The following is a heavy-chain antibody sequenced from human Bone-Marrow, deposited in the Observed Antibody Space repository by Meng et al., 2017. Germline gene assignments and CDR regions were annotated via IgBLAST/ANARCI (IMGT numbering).Heavy chain of an antibody. J-gene: IGHJ4*02. CDR3: ARGPTTMAHDFDY. V-gene: IGHV4-34*01. D-gene: IGHD4-11*01. CDR1: GGSFSDYY. CDR2: INHSGST. Sequence: QGHLREWGAGLLQPSETLSLTCVVSGGSFSDYYWSWIRQPPGKGLEWIGEINHSGSTNYNPSLESRATISVDTSQNNLSLKLSSVTAADSAVYYCARGPTTMAHDFDYWGQGTLVTVSS.